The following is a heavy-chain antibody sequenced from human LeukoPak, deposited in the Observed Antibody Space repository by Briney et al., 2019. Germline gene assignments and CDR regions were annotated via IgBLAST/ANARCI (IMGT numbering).Heavy chain of an antibody. D-gene: IGHD3-10*01. CDR1: GFTFRSYS. CDR3: ARGRPMIREVMNYFDF. V-gene: IGHV3-21*01. CDR2: ISSSCDYF. Sequence: GGSLRLSCAASGFTFRSYSMNWVRQAPGKGLEWVSSISSSCDYFYYADSVKGRFTISRDNAKNSLYLQIDSLRVEDTAVFFCARGRPMIREVMNYFDFWGQGTLVTVSS. J-gene: IGHJ4*02.